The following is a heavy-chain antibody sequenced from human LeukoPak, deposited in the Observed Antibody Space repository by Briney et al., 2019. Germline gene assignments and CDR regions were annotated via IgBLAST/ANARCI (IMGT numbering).Heavy chain of an antibody. J-gene: IGHJ4*02. CDR1: GFTFSSYS. CDR3: ARGTSGFNELPIAAAGTVDY. V-gene: IGHV3-48*01. CDR2: ISSSSSTI. D-gene: IGHD6-13*01. Sequence: GGSLRLSCAASGFTFSSYSMNWVRQAPGKGLEWVSYISSSSSTIYYADSVKGRFTISRDNAKNSLYLQMNSLRAEDTAVYYCARGTSGFNELPIAAAGTVDYWGQGTLVTVSS.